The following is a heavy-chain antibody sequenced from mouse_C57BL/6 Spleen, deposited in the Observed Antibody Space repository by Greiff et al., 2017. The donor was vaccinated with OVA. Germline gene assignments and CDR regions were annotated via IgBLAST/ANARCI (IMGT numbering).Heavy chain of an antibody. CDR3: AIWFYGNCFDY. D-gene: IGHD2-1*01. Sequence: QVQLQQSGAELAKPGASVKLSCKASGYTFTSYWLHWVKQRPGQGLEWIGYVNPSSGYTKYTQKFQDKATLTADKTSSTAYMQLSSLTSEESAVYYCAIWFYGNCFDYWGQGTTLTVSA. V-gene: IGHV1-7*01. CDR1: GYTFTSYW. J-gene: IGHJ2*01. CDR2: VNPSSGYT.